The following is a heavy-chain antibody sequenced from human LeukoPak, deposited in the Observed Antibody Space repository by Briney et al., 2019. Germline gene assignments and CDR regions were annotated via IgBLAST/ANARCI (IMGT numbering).Heavy chain of an antibody. D-gene: IGHD1-14*01. Sequence: SETLSLTCTVSGGSISSSSYYWGWIRQPPGKGLKWIGGIYYSGSTYYNPSLKSRVTISVDTSKNQFSLKLSSVTAADTAVYYCAREITWHMDVWGKGTTATVSS. CDR2: IYYSGST. J-gene: IGHJ6*03. V-gene: IGHV4-39*07. CDR1: GGSISSSSYY. CDR3: AREITWHMDV.